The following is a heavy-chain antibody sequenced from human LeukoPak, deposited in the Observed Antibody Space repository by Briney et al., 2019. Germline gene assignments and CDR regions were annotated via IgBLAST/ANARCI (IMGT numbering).Heavy chain of an antibody. CDR3: VRSGHNY. CDR1: GFTFSSNW. J-gene: IGHJ4*02. D-gene: IGHD3-10*01. Sequence: GGSLRLSCAASGFTFSSNWMSWVRQAQGQGLEWVANIKLDGSEKNYVDSVKGRFSISRDNARNSLFLQMNSLRAEDTAVYYCVRSGHNYWGQGTLVIVSS. V-gene: IGHV3-7*01. CDR2: IKLDGSEK.